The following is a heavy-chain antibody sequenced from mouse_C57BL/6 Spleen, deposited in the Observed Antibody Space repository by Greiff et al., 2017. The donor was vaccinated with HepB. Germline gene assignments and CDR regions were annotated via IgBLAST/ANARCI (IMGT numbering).Heavy chain of an antibody. Sequence: QVQLKESGPELVKPGASVKISCKASGYAFSSSWMNWVKQRPGKGLEWIGRIYPGDGDTNYNGKFKGKATLTADKSSSTAYMQLSSLTSEDSAVYFCARGDLSPYWGQGTLVTVSA. D-gene: IGHD3-3*01. V-gene: IGHV1-82*01. CDR2: IYPGDGDT. CDR1: GYAFSSSW. CDR3: ARGDLSPY. J-gene: IGHJ3*01.